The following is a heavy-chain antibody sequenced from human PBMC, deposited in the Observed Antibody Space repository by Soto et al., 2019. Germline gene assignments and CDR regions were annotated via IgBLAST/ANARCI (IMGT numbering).Heavy chain of an antibody. CDR3: LRHCGKIESSVGPRRFDY. CDR1: GYTFTNYW. Sequence: GESLKISCEASGYTFTNYWIGWVRQMPGTGLEWMGIIYPRDSDTRYSPSFQDQVTMSVDKSIGTAYLQRSSLKASDTAMYYCLRHCGKIESSVGPRRFDYWGQGTLVTVSS. J-gene: IGHJ4*02. CDR2: IYPRDSDT. V-gene: IGHV5-51*01. D-gene: IGHD2-15*01.